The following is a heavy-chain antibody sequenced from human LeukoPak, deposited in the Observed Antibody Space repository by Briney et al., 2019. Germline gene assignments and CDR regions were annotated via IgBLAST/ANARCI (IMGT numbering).Heavy chain of an antibody. CDR3: PRVFSYYTYSFDY. D-gene: IGHD3-22*01. Sequence: NPGGSLRLSCAASGFTFSVYSMAWVRQAPGKGLEWISYISSTGSAIYYADSVKGRFTISRDNAKNSLYLQMNSPRAEDTAVYYCPRVFSYYTYSFDYWGQGTLVTVSS. CDR2: ISSTGSAI. CDR1: GFTFSVYS. J-gene: IGHJ4*02. V-gene: IGHV3-11*01.